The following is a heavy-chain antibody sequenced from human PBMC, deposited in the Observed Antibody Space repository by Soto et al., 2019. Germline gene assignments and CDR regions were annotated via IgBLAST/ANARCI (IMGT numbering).Heavy chain of an antibody. CDR2: IYWDNDR. CDR3: AHRVSYSAWAVGWFDS. CDR1: GFSLTNSGVG. D-gene: IGHD2-15*01. Sequence: QITLKESGPTLVEPTQTLTLTCSFSGFSLTNSGVGVGWFRQAPGKALECLGIIYWDNDRRYNPSLKARLTITKDTSKNQVVLSMTYMEPVDTGTYYCAHRVSYSAWAVGWFDSWGQGTPVTVS. J-gene: IGHJ5*01. V-gene: IGHV2-5*02.